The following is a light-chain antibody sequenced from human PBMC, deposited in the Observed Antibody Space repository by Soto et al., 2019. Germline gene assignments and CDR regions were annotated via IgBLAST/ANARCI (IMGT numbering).Light chain of an antibody. CDR1: QNIGGW. V-gene: IGKV1-5*01. CDR2: AAS. Sequence: DVHMTQSPSCLSAYVNDLVTITCRASQNIGGWLAWYQQKPGKAPKLLIFAASSLQSGVPSRFSGSGSGTEFTLTISSLQPDDFATYYCQQYNSYSWTFGQGTKVDIK. J-gene: IGKJ1*01. CDR3: QQYNSYSWT.